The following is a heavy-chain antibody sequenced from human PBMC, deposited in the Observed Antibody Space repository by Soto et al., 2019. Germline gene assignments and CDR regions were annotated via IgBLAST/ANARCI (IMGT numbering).Heavy chain of an antibody. CDR2: IIPVFGRP. J-gene: IGHJ1*01. V-gene: IGHV1-69*13. CDR3: AREGSGYNL. D-gene: IGHD5-12*01. CDR1: GGSFSSFG. Sequence: SVKVSCKASGGSFSSFGIRWVRQAPGQGLEWMGGIIPVFGRPNYAQRFRGRLTITADESTNTVYLELIDLRSEDTAVYYCAREGSGYNLWGQGTQVTVSS.